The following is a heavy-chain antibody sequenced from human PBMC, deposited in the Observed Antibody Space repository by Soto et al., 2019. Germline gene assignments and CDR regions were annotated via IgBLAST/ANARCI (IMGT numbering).Heavy chain of an antibody. Sequence: QIRLVQSGAEVQKPGSSVRVSCKASGDTFGRFTINWVRQAPGQGLEWMGGIKPISDITNYAQRFQGRVTFTADAFKSTVYLELSSLRSEDKAMYYCARDPSTINKLIGVWFDPWGQGTLVTVSS. D-gene: IGHD4-4*01. V-gene: IGHV1-69*01. CDR3: ARDPSTINKLIGVWFDP. CDR1: GDTFGRFT. CDR2: IKPISDIT. J-gene: IGHJ5*02.